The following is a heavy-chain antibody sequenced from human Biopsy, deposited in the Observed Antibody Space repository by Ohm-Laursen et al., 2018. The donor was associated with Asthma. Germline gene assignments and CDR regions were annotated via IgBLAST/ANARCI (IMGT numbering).Heavy chain of an antibody. D-gene: IGHD3-3*01. V-gene: IGHV3-30-3*01. J-gene: IGHJ4*02. CDR2: GGSYYDGGLK. CDR1: GFTFRSYA. CDR3: ASDVMEGYLPAFDF. Sequence: SLRLSCAASGFTFRSYAMHWVRQAPGKGLEWVAVGGSYYDGGLKYYAASVNGRFTVYRDDSKNTLYLQMNSLRPDGTAEYYCASDVMEGYLPAFDFWGQGTLVTVSS.